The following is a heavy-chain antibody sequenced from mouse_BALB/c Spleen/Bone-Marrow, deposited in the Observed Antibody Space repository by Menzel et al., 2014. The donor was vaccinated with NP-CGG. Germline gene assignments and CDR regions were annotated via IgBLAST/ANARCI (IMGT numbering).Heavy chain of an antibody. CDR1: GFTFSSFG. J-gene: IGHJ4*01. V-gene: IGHV5-17*02. D-gene: IGHD1-1*02. Sequence: EVQLVESGAELVQPGASRKFSCAASGFTFSSFGMHWVRQAPEKGLEWVAYISTGNSTIYYADTVKGRFTITGDNSKNTPFLQMTSLRSEDTAMYYCARSGGAMDYWGQGTSVTVSS. CDR3: ARSGGAMDY. CDR2: ISTGNSTI.